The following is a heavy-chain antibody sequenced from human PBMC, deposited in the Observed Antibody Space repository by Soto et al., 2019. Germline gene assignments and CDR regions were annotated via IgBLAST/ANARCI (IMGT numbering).Heavy chain of an antibody. CDR1: GYTFTSYD. Sequence: ASVKVSCKASGYTFTSYDINWVRQATGQGLEWMGWMNPNSGNTGYAQKFQGRVTMTRNTSISTAYMELSSLRSEDTAVYYCARGFESYCSGGSCYSSPWFDPWGQGTLVTVSS. D-gene: IGHD2-15*01. CDR2: MNPNSGNT. J-gene: IGHJ5*02. CDR3: ARGFESYCSGGSCYSSPWFDP. V-gene: IGHV1-8*01.